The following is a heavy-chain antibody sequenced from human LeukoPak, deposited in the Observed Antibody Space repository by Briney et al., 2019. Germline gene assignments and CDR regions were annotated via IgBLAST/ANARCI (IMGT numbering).Heavy chain of an antibody. CDR3: AKRGVVIRGLLVIGYHQEAYHYDF. D-gene: IGHD3-10*01. CDR1: GFTFNDYA. V-gene: IGHV3-23*01. J-gene: IGHJ4*02. Sequence: AGGSLRLSCVTSGFTFNDYAMNWVRQAPGKGLEWVSAIGANGATFYKDSVKGRFTISRDTSLNTLYLQMNNLRAEDTAVYFCAKRGVVIRGLLVIGYHQEAYHYDFWGQGVPVTVSS. CDR2: IGANGAT.